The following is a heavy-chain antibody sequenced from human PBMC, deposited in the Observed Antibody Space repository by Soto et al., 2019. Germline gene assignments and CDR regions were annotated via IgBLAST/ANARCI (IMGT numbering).Heavy chain of an antibody. J-gene: IGHJ2*01. CDR1: GYTFTGYY. Sequence: ASVKVSCKASGYTFTGYYMHWVRQAPGQGLEWMGWINPNSGGTNYAQKFQGWVTMTRDTSISTAYMELSRLRSDDTAVYYCARDPNYSGDSPYWYFDLWGRGTLVTVSS. V-gene: IGHV1-2*04. CDR2: INPNSGGT. CDR3: ARDPNYSGDSPYWYFDL. D-gene: IGHD3-10*01.